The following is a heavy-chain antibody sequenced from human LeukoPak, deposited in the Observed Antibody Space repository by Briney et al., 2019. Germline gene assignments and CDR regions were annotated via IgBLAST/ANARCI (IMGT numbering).Heavy chain of an antibody. CDR1: GGSISSYY. Sequence: PSETLSLTCTVSGGSISSYYWSWIRQPAGKGLEWIGRIYTSGSTNYNPSLKSRVTMSVDTSKNQFSLKLSSVTAADTAVFYCARVYCSSTSCYGPGGLNWFDPWGQGTLVTVSS. V-gene: IGHV4-4*07. D-gene: IGHD2-2*01. J-gene: IGHJ5*02. CDR2: IYTSGST. CDR3: ARVYCSSTSCYGPGGLNWFDP.